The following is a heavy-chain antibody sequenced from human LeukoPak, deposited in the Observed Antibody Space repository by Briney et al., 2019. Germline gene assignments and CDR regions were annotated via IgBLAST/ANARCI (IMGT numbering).Heavy chain of an antibody. CDR1: GASISTYY. J-gene: IGHJ4*02. CDR3: ARARFQLMWPYYFDS. V-gene: IGHV4-59*01. Sequence: PSETPSLTCAVSGASISTYYWSWIRQPPGRGLEWIGFIYYSENTKYNPSLKSRVIISVDTSKNQFSLKLSSVTAADTAVYYCARARFQLMWPYYFDSWGQGALVTVSS. D-gene: IGHD2-2*01. CDR2: IYYSENT.